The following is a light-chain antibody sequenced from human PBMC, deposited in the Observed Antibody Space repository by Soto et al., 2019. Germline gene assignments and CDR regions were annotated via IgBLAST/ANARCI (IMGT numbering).Light chain of an antibody. CDR3: QQYYSTPLT. CDR1: QSVLYSPNNKNY. CDR2: WAS. Sequence: DIVMTQSPDSLAVSLGERATINCKSSQSVLYSPNNKNYLAWYQQKPGHPPKLVIYWASTRESGVPDRLSGSGSGTDFTLTINSLQAEDVADYYCQQYYSTPLTFGQGTRLEI. V-gene: IGKV4-1*01. J-gene: IGKJ5*01.